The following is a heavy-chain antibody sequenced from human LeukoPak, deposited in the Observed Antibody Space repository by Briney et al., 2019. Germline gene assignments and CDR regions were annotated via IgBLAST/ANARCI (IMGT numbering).Heavy chain of an antibody. CDR2: IKSKIAGGTT. Sequence: GGSLRLSWAASGFTVSNAWMSWVRQGPGKGLEWVGRIKSKIAGGTTDYTAPVKGRFTISRDDSINTLYLQMNSLKTEDTAVYYCVTDNEELGSGWYGGFDYWGQGTLVTVSS. CDR3: VTDNEELGSGWYGGFDY. CDR1: GFTVSNAW. V-gene: IGHV3-15*01. D-gene: IGHD6-19*01. J-gene: IGHJ4*02.